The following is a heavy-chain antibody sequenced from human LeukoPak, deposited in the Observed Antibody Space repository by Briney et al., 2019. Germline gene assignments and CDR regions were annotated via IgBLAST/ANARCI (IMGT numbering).Heavy chain of an antibody. J-gene: IGHJ4*02. CDR3: ARFTAATSIDY. V-gene: IGHV4-39*01. D-gene: IGHD2-15*01. Sequence: SETLSLTCTVSGGSISSSSYYWGWIRQPPGKGLEWIGSIYYSGSTYYNPSLKSRVTMSVDTFKNQFSLKLSSVTAADTAVYYCARFTAATSIDYWGQGTLVTVSS. CDR1: GGSISSSSYY. CDR2: IYYSGST.